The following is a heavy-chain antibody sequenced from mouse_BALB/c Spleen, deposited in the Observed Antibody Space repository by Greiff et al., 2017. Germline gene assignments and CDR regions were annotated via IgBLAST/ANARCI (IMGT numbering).Heavy chain of an antibody. CDR1: GYTFTSYV. J-gene: IGHJ4*01. D-gene: IGHD2-4*01. CDR3: ARNYDYDVGYAMDY. CDR2: INPYNDGT. Sequence: EVQLQQSGPELVKPGASVKMSCKASGYTFTSYVMHWVKQKPGQGLEWIGYINPYNDGTKYNEKFKGKATLTSDKSSSTAYMELSSLTSEDSAVYDCARNYDYDVGYAMDYWGQGTSVTVSS. V-gene: IGHV1-14*01.